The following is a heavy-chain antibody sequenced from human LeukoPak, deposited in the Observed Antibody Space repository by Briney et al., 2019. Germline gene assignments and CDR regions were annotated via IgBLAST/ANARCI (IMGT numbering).Heavy chain of an antibody. CDR3: ARDRIVVVPAASGHYYYYGMDV. V-gene: IGHV3-48*01. J-gene: IGHJ6*02. D-gene: IGHD2-2*01. CDR2: ISSSSDTI. Sequence: GGSLRLSCAASGFTFSSYSMNWVRQAPGKGLEWVSYISSSSDTIYYVDSVKGRFTISRDNAKNSLYLQMNSLRAEDTAVYYCARDRIVVVPAASGHYYYYGMDVWGQGTTVTVSS. CDR1: GFTFSSYS.